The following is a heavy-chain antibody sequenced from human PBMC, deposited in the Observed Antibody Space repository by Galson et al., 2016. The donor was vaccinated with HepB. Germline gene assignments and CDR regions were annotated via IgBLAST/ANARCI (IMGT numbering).Heavy chain of an antibody. Sequence: SLRLSCAASGFTFDAYAMHWVRQAPGKGLEWVSLISWDGGSTYHTDSVKGRFTISRDNSKNSLYLQMNSLRAEDTALYYCAKDATGTGAMGAFDIWGQGTMVTVSS. V-gene: IGHV3-43D*03. CDR2: ISWDGGST. D-gene: IGHD1-1*01. CDR3: AKDATGTGAMGAFDI. J-gene: IGHJ3*02. CDR1: GFTFDAYA.